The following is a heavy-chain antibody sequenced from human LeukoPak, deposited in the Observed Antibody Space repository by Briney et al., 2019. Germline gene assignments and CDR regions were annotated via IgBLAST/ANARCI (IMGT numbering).Heavy chain of an antibody. J-gene: IGHJ3*02. CDR1: GGSFSGYY. V-gene: IGHV4-34*01. Sequence: SETLSLTCAVYGGSFSGYYWSWIRQPPGKGLEWIGEINHSGSTNYNPSLKSRVTISVDASKNQFSLKLSSVTAADTAVYYCSMRADAFDIWGQGTMVTVSS. CDR3: SMRADAFDI. CDR2: INHSGST.